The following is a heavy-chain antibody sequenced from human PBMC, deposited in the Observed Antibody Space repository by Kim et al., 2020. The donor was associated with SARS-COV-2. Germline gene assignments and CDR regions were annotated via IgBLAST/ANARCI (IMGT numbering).Heavy chain of an antibody. D-gene: IGHD3-3*01. J-gene: IGHJ4*02. Sequence: SETLSLTCTVSGGSISSYYWSWIRQPPGKGLEWIGYIYYSGSTNYNPSLKSRVTISVDTSKNQFSLKLSSVTAADTAVYYRARSHTRPIFGVVTPFDYWGQGTLVTVSS. CDR3: ARSHTRPIFGVVTPFDY. V-gene: IGHV4-59*08. CDR2: IYYSGST. CDR1: GGSISSYY.